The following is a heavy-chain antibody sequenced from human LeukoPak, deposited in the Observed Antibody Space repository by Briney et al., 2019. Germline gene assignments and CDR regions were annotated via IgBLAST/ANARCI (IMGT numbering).Heavy chain of an antibody. D-gene: IGHD2-15*01. J-gene: IGHJ4*02. CDR2: ISAYNGNR. Sequence: ASVKVSCKASGYTFTSYGISWVRQAPGQGLEWMGWISAYNGNRNYAQKLQGRVTMTTDTSTSTAYMELRSLRPDDTAVYYCARDPTAYCSGGSCYSGALDCWGQGTLVIVSS. CDR3: ARDPTAYCSGGSCYSGALDC. V-gene: IGHV1-18*01. CDR1: GYTFTSYG.